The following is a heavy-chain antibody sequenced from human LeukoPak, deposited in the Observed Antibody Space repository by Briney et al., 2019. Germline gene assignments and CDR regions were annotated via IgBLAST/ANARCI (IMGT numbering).Heavy chain of an antibody. D-gene: IGHD5-24*01. CDR1: GFTVSSNY. CDR2: IYSGGST. V-gene: IGHV3-53*01. CDR3: ARGTTITLLDY. Sequence: GGSLRLSCAASGFTVSSNYMCWVRQAPGKGLEWVSVIYSGGSTYYADSVKGRFTISRDNSKNTLYLQMNSLRAEDTAVYYCARGTTITLLDYWGQGTLVTVSS. J-gene: IGHJ4*02.